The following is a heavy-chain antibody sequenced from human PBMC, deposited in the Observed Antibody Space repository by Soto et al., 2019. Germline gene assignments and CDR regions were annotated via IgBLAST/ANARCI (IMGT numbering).Heavy chain of an antibody. J-gene: IGHJ4*02. CDR3: AKAAPDWGLIAAAGTCFDY. V-gene: IGHV3-23*01. Sequence: EVQLLESGGGLVQPGGSLRLSCAASGFTFSSYAMSWVRQAPGKGLEWVSAISGSGGSTYYADSVKGRFTISRDNSKNTMYLQMNRLRAEDTAVYYCAKAAPDWGLIAAAGTCFDYWGQGTLVTVSS. CDR1: GFTFSSYA. D-gene: IGHD6-13*01. CDR2: ISGSGGST.